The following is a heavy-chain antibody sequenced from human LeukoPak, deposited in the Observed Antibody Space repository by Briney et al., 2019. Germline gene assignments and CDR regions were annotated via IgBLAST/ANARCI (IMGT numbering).Heavy chain of an antibody. V-gene: IGHV4-4*07. CDR2: IYTSGIT. CDR1: GGSISGYY. Sequence: SETLSLTCTVSGGSISGYYWSWIRQPAGKGLEWIGRIYTSGITNYNPSLQSRVTMSVDTSKNQFSLKLNSVTAADTAVYYCARGRDWNYLFFDYWGQGTLVTVSS. CDR3: ARGRDWNYLFFDY. D-gene: IGHD1-7*01. J-gene: IGHJ4*02.